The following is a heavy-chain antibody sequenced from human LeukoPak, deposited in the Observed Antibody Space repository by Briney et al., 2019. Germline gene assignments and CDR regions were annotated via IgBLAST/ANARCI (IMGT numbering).Heavy chain of an antibody. Sequence: PGGSLRLSCAASGFTFSTYAVNWVRQAPGKGLEWVSTISGSGDSTYYADSVKGRFTISRDNSKDTLYLQMNSLRAEDTAVYYCAHLHVGVLDYWGQGTLVTVSS. CDR2: ISGSGDST. D-gene: IGHD1-26*01. V-gene: IGHV3-23*01. CDR1: GFTFSTYA. J-gene: IGHJ4*02. CDR3: AHLHVGVLDY.